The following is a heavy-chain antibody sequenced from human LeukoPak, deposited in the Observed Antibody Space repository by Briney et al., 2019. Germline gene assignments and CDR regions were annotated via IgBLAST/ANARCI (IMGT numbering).Heavy chain of an antibody. CDR1: GFTFDDYA. V-gene: IGHV3-9*01. CDR3: AKSSSLTSGGWFDP. Sequence: PGGSLRLSCAASGFTFDDYAMHWVRQAPGKGLKWVSGISWNSGSIGYADSVKGRFTISRDNAKNSLYLQMNSLRAEDTALYYCAKSSSLTSGGWFDPWGQGTLVTVSS. D-gene: IGHD6-13*01. J-gene: IGHJ5*02. CDR2: ISWNSGSI.